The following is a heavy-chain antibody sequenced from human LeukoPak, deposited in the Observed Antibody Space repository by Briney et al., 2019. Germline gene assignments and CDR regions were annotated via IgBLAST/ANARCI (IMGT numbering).Heavy chain of an antibody. Sequence: PGGPLRLSCAASGFTFSSYWMSWVRQAPGKGLEWVANINKDGSEKYYVDSVKGRFTISRDNAKNSLYLQMNSLRAEDTAVYYCASVLSNYYYYYMDVWGKGTTVTVSS. CDR1: GFTFSSYW. CDR2: INKDGSEK. CDR3: ASVLSNYYYYYMDV. D-gene: IGHD5/OR15-5a*01. V-gene: IGHV3-7*01. J-gene: IGHJ6*03.